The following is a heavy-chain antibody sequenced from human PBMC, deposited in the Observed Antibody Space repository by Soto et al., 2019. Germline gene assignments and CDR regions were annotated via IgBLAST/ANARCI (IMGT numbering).Heavy chain of an antibody. Sequence: GESLKISCKGSGYSFTSYWIGWARQMPGKGLEWMGIIYPGDSDTRYSPSFQGQVTISADKSISTAYLQWSSLRASDTAIYYCARLGKLSSLTNYFASWGQGALVTISS. CDR1: GYSFTSYW. J-gene: IGHJ4*02. D-gene: IGHD1-1*01. V-gene: IGHV5-51*01. CDR2: IYPGDSDT. CDR3: ARLGKLSSLTNYFAS.